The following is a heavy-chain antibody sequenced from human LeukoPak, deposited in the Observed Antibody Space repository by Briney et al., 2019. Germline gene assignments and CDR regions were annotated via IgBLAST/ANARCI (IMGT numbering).Heavy chain of an antibody. CDR3: ISDHTGHDDY. D-gene: IGHD1-1*01. CDR1: GFSLSSYW. Sequence: GSLRLSCAASGFSLSSYWVHWVRQAPGKGLVWVSRINIEGSTTTYADSVKGRFTISRDNAKNTVSLQTNSLRAEDTAVYYCISDHTGHDDYWGQRTLVTVSS. J-gene: IGHJ4*02. V-gene: IGHV3-74*01. CDR2: INIEGSTT.